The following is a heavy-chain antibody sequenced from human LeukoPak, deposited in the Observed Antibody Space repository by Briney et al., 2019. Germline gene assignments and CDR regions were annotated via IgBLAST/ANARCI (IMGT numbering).Heavy chain of an antibody. V-gene: IGHV4-39*07. D-gene: IGHD2/OR15-2a*01. CDR1: GDSITNTNYY. CDR3: AREWQYQFDY. J-gene: IGHJ4*02. Sequence: SETLSLTCTVSGDSITNTNYYWAWIRQSPGEGLEWIGSVYHSGITYYTPSLKSRVSISADTSKNQLSLKVTSVTASDTAVYYCAREWQYQFDYWGQGSLVTVSS. CDR2: VYHSGIT.